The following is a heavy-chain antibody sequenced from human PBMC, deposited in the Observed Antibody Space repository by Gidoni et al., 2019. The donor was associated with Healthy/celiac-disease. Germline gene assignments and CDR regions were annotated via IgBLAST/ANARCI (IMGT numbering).Heavy chain of an antibody. CDR3: ARDLSIEYQLLYYY. CDR2: INPNSGGT. D-gene: IGHD2-2*02. CDR1: GYTFTGYY. Sequence: QVQLVQSGAAVKKPAASVQVSCKASGYTFTGYYMHWVRRAPGQGLEWMGWINPNSGGTNYAQKFQGRVTMTRDTSISTAYMELSRLRSDDTAVYYCARDLSIEYQLLYYYWGQGTLVTVSS. J-gene: IGHJ4*02. V-gene: IGHV1-2*02.